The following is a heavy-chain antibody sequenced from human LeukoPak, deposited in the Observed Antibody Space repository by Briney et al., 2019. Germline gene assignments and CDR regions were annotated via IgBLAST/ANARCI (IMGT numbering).Heavy chain of an antibody. CDR3: GIGYCSSTSCPFDY. Sequence: ASVKVSCKASGGTFSSYAISWVRHAPGQGLEWMGGIIPIFGTANYAQKFQGRVTITTDESTSTAYMELSSLRSEDTAVYYCGIGYCSSTSCPFDYWGQGTLVTVCS. V-gene: IGHV1-69*05. D-gene: IGHD2-2*01. CDR2: IIPIFGTA. CDR1: GGTFSSYA. J-gene: IGHJ4*02.